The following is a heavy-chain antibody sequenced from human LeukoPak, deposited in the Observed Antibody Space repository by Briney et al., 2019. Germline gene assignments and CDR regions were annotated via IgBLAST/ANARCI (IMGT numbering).Heavy chain of an antibody. CDR3: ARGDWQYSNNWSNWFDP. CDR2: IYSSGST. D-gene: IGHD6-13*01. Sequence: SQTLSLTCTVSGGSITSGSYYWSWLRQPAGKGLEWIGRIYSSGSTNYNPSLKSRVTISVDMSKSQFSLKLSSVTAADTAVYYCARGDWQYSNNWSNWFDPWGQGTLVTVSS. V-gene: IGHV4-61*02. J-gene: IGHJ5*02. CDR1: GGSITSGSYY.